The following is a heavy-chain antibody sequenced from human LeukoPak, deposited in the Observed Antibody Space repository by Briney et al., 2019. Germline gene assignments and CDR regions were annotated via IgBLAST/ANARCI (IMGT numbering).Heavy chain of an antibody. CDR1: GFTFSSYW. J-gene: IGHJ6*03. Sequence: GGSLRLSCAASGFTFSSYWMSWVRQAPGKGLEWVANIKQDGSEKYYVDSVKGRFTISRGNAKNSLYLQMNSLRAEDTAVYYCARDGSGWYSVYYYYYMDVWGKGTTVTISS. CDR3: ARDGSGWYSVYYYYYMDV. CDR2: IKQDGSEK. D-gene: IGHD6-19*01. V-gene: IGHV3-7*01.